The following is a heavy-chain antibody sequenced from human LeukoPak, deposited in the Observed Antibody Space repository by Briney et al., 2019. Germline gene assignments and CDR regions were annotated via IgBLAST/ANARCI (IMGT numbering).Heavy chain of an antibody. CDR3: AGGDPYRGYDYPGV. V-gene: IGHV3-30*04. CDR2: ISYDGSKK. Sequence: GESLRLSCAASGFTFGTYAMHWVRQAPGKGLEWVTIISYDGSKKYYADSVRGRFTISRDNSKNTLYLQMNSLRLEDTALYYCAGGDPYRGYDYPGVWGQGTLVTVSS. J-gene: IGHJ4*02. D-gene: IGHD5-12*01. CDR1: GFTFGTYA.